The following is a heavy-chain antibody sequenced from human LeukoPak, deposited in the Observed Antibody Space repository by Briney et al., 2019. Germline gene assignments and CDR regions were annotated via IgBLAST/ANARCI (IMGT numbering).Heavy chain of an antibody. Sequence: KPSETLSLTCTVSRDSMKSYYWSWLRQPPGKGLEWIGYIYYTGSTDYNPSLKSRVTISVDTSRNQFSLKLTSVTAADTAVYYCARFYGSGSYYHYYFDYWGQGTLVTVSS. J-gene: IGHJ4*02. D-gene: IGHD3-10*01. V-gene: IGHV4-59*01. CDR1: RDSMKSYY. CDR3: ARFYGSGSYYHYYFDY. CDR2: IYYTGST.